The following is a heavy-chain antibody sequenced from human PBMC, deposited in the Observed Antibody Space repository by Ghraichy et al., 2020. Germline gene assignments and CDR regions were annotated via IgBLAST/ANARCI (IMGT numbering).Heavy chain of an antibody. V-gene: IGHV3-7*05. J-gene: IGHJ6*02. CDR2: IKDDGRHK. CDR3: ARGFCTGGNCGPGYYYYGLDV. CDR1: GFSFSRYW. Sequence: GGSLRLSCVASGFSFSRYWMNWVRQAPGKGLEWVANIKDDGRHKSYVDSVEGRFTISRDNAKKSLYLEMDSLGVEDTALYYCARGFCTGGNCGPGYYYYGLDVWGQGATVTVSS. D-gene: IGHD2-15*01.